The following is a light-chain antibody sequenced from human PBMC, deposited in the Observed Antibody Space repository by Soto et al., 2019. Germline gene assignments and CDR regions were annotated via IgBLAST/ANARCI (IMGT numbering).Light chain of an antibody. CDR1: RNDIGGYNY. CDR3: SSYTSSSTLL. V-gene: IGLV2-14*01. CDR2: DVS. J-gene: IGLJ2*01. Sequence: QSALTQPASVSGSPGQSITFSCTGTRNDIGGYNYVSWYQQHPGKAPQLMIFDVSNRPSGVSYRFSGSKSGNTASLTISGLQAEDEADYYCSSYTSSSTLLFGGGTKLTVL.